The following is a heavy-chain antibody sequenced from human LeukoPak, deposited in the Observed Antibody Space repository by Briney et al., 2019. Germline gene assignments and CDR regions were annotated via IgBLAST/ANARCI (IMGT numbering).Heavy chain of an antibody. Sequence: GGSLRLSCAASEFTFSTYSLNWVRQAPGKGLEWVSYISGSGSTIYYADSVKGRFTISRDNAQNSLYLQMHSLRDEDTAVYYCATSGNYRFDYWGQGTLVTVSS. CDR3: ATSGNYRFDY. CDR2: ISGSGSTI. CDR1: EFTFSTYS. V-gene: IGHV3-48*02. J-gene: IGHJ4*02. D-gene: IGHD1-26*01.